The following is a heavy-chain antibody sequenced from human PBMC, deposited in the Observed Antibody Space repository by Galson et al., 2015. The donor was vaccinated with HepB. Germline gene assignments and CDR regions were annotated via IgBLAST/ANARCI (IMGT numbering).Heavy chain of an antibody. Sequence: SLRLSCAASGFTFSSYGMHWVRQAPGKGLEWVAVISYDGSNKYCADSVKGRFTISRDNSKNTLYLQMNSLRAEDTAVYYCAKSGGDWVFDYWGQGTLVTVSS. CDR2: ISYDGSNK. CDR1: GFTFSSYG. CDR3: AKSGGDWVFDY. J-gene: IGHJ4*02. V-gene: IGHV3-30*18. D-gene: IGHD2-21*02.